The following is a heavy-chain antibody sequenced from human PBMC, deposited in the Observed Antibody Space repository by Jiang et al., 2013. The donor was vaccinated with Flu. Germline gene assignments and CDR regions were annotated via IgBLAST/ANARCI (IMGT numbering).Heavy chain of an antibody. V-gene: IGHV3-48*03. D-gene: IGHD1-26*01. CDR2: TSSRGDNI. J-gene: IGHJ2*01. Sequence: VQLVESGGDLVQPGGSLRLSCAASGFTFSAYGMTWVRQAPGEGLEWIAHTSSRGDNILYADAVRGRFTISRDFAAKSLFLQMNRLRVEDTAVYYCVRDQDYWEDFDLWGRGTLVTVSS. CDR1: GFTFSAYG. CDR3: VRDQDYWEDFDL.